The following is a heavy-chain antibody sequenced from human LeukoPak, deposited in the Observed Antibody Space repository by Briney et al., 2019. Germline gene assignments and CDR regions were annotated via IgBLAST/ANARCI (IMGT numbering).Heavy chain of an antibody. J-gene: IGHJ3*02. V-gene: IGHV4-34*01. CDR1: GGYFSGYY. Sequence: SETLSLTCAVYGGYFSGYYWSWIRQPPGKGLEWIGEINHSGSTNYNPSLKSRVTISVDTSKNQFSLKLSSVTAADTAVYYCASMRGYCSGGSCYSPDAFDIWGQGTMVTVSS. CDR3: ASMRGYCSGGSCYSPDAFDI. D-gene: IGHD2-15*01. CDR2: INHSGST.